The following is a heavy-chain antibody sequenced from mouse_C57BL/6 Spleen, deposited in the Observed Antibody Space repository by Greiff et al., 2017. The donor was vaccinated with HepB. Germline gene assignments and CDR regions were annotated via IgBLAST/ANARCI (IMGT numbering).Heavy chain of an antibody. CDR2: ISNGGGST. CDR1: GFTFSDYY. V-gene: IGHV5-12*01. J-gene: IGHJ2*01. Sequence: EVKLMESGGGLVQPGGSLKLSCAASGFTFSDYYMYWVRQTPEKRLEWVAYISNGGGSTYYPDTVKGRFTISRDNAKNTLYLQMSRLKSEDTAMYYCARQRGGPLDYWGQGTTLTVSS. CDR3: ARQRGGPLDY. D-gene: IGHD3-3*01.